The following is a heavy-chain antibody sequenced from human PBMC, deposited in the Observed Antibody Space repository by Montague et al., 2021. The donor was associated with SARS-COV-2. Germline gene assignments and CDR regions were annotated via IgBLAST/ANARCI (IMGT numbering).Heavy chain of an antibody. CDR2: IYYSGST. CDR1: GGSISSYY. J-gene: IGHJ4*01. V-gene: IGHV4-59*01. Sequence: SETRSLTCTVSGGSISSYYWNWIRQPPGKGLEWIGYIYYSGSTNYNPSLKSRVTISVDTSKNQFSLKVRSVTAADTAVYYCARGDYYDSTGYYDYWGQGTLVTVSS. D-gene: IGHD3-22*01. CDR3: ARGDYYDSTGYYDY.